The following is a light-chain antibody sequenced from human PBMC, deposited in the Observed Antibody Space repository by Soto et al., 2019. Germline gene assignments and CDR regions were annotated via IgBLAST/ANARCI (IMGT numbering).Light chain of an antibody. J-gene: IGLJ2*01. V-gene: IGLV2-23*03. CDR2: EGS. CDR3: CSYAGSSTFYVV. Sequence: QSALTQPASVSGSPGQSITISCTGTSSDVGNYNLVSWYQQHPGKAPKLMIYEGSKRPSGVSNRFSGSKSGNTASLKISGLQAEDEADYYCCSYAGSSTFYVVFGGGTKVTVL. CDR1: SSDVGNYNL.